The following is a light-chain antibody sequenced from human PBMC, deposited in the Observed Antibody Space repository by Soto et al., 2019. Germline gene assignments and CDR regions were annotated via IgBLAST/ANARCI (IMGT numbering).Light chain of an antibody. CDR1: QDISNY. V-gene: IGKV1-33*01. CDR2: DAS. CDR3: QQYDNLLT. Sequence: DIQMTQSPSSLSASVGDRVTITCQATQDISNYLNWYQQKPGKAPKLLIYDASNLEIGVPSRFSGSGSGTDFTFTISSLQPEDIATCYCQQYDNLLTFGGGTKVEIK. J-gene: IGKJ4*01.